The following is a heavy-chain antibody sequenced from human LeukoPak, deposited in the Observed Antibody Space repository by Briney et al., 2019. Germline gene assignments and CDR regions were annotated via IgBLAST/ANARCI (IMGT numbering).Heavy chain of an antibody. V-gene: IGHV4-34*01. CDR1: GGSFSGYY. D-gene: IGHD6-13*01. J-gene: IGHJ4*02. Sequence: SETLSLTCAVYGGSFSGYYWSWIRQPPGKGLEWIGEINHSGSTNYNPSLKSRVTISVDTSKSQFSLKLSSVTAADTAVYYCARSPRIAIASSWYRDESTFDYWGQGTLVTVSS. CDR3: ARSPRIAIASSWYRDESTFDY. CDR2: INHSGST.